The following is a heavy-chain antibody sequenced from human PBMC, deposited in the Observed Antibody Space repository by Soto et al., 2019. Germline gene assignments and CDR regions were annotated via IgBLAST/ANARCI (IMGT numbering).Heavy chain of an antibody. CDR2: IIPIFGTA. D-gene: IGHD2-2*01. J-gene: IGHJ6*02. CDR3: ARGGGIVVVPAAIRYYYGMDV. Sequence: QVQLVQSGAEVKKPGSSVKVSCKASGGTFSSYAISWVRQAPGQGLEWMGGIIPIFGTANYAQKFQGRVTITADESTSTAYMELISLRSEDTAVYYCARGGGIVVVPAAIRYYYGMDVWGQGTTVTVSS. CDR1: GGTFSSYA. V-gene: IGHV1-69*01.